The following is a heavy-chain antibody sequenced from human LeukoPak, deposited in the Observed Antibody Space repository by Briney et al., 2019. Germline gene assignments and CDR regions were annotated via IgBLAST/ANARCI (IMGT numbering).Heavy chain of an antibody. CDR1: GYTFTSYD. V-gene: IGHV1-8*01. J-gene: IGHJ4*02. Sequence: ASVKVSCKASGYTFTSYDTNWVRQATGQGLEWMGWMNPNSGNTGYAQKFQGRVTMTRNTSISTAYMELSSLRSEDTAVYYCARGRGVRNIVATISDYWGQGTLVTVSS. CDR3: ARGRGVRNIVATISDY. D-gene: IGHD5-12*01. CDR2: MNPNSGNT.